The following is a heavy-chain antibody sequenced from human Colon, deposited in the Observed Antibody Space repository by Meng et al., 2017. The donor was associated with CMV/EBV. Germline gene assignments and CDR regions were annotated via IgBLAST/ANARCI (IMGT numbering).Heavy chain of an antibody. CDR2: INPNSGGT. Sequence: ASVKVSCKASGYTFTGYYMHWVRQAPGQGLEWMGWINPNSGGTNYAQKFQGRVTMTRDTSISTAYMELSRLISDDTAVYYCARYCSSTSCYHYYYYGMDVWGQGTTVTVSS. CDR3: ARYCSSTSCYHYYYYGMDV. D-gene: IGHD2-2*01. J-gene: IGHJ6*02. V-gene: IGHV1-2*02. CDR1: GYTFTGYY.